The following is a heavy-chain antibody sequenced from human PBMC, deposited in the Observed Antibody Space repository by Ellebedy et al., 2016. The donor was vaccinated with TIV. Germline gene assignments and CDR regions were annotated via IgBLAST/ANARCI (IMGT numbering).Heavy chain of an antibody. CDR3: ARGKEKEILTDYFDY. D-gene: IGHD5-24*01. J-gene: IGHJ4*02. CDR1: GGSISNDY. CDR2: FYTSGRT. Sequence: SETLSLTXTVSGGSISNDYWNWIRQPAGKGLEWIGRFYTSGRTNYNPSLKSRVTMSVDTSKNEFSLKLSSVTAADTAVYYCARGKEKEILTDYFDYWGQGTLVTVSS. V-gene: IGHV4-4*07.